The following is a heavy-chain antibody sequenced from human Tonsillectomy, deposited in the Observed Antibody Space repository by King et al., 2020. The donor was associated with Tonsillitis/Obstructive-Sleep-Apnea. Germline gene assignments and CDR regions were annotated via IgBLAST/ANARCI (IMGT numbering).Heavy chain of an antibody. Sequence: VQLQESGPGLVKPSETLSLTCIVSGGSISSYYWSWIRQPPGKGLEWIGYIYYSGSTNYNPSLKSRVTISVDTSKNQFSLKLSSVTAADTAVYYCARDLRFMVDYWGQGTLVTVSS. CDR1: GGSISSYY. V-gene: IGHV4-59*01. CDR2: IYYSGST. D-gene: IGHD3-3*01. J-gene: IGHJ4*02. CDR3: ARDLRFMVDY.